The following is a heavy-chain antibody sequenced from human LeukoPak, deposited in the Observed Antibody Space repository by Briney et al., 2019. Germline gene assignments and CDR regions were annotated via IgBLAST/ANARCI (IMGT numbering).Heavy chain of an antibody. CDR1: GYRLPNYW. Sequence: GESLQISCQGSGYRLPNYWIGWVRPMPGKGLEWMGIIYPGDSHTRYSPSFQDQVTISVDKSISTAYLQWSSLKASDTAMYYCARGPYAYTSSATLGSYNWFDPWGQGSLVTVSS. V-gene: IGHV5-51*01. CDR3: ARGPYAYTSSATLGSYNWFDP. J-gene: IGHJ5*02. D-gene: IGHD2-2*02. CDR2: IYPGDSHT.